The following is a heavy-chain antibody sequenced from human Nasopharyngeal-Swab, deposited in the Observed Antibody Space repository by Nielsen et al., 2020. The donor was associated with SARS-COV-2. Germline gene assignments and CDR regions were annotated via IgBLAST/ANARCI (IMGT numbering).Heavy chain of an antibody. D-gene: IGHD3-3*01. CDR3: ARGRDFSFDS. CDR2: TFYRSKWYN. V-gene: IGHV6-1*01. J-gene: IGHJ4*02. Sequence: SQTHSLTCAISGDSVSSHSAGWNWIRQSPSRGVEWLGRTFYRSKWYNDYAESVKSRIAVNPDTSKNQFSLQLNSVTPEDTAVYYCARGRDFSFDSWGQGTLVTASS. CDR1: GDSVSSHSAG.